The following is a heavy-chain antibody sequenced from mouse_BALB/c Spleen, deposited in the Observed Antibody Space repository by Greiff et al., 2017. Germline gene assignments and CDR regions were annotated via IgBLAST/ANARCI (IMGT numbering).Heavy chain of an antibody. V-gene: IGHV14-3*02. J-gene: IGHJ2*01. CDR1: GFNIKDTY. D-gene: IGHD1-1*01. CDR3: ARTGFLYYYGSSYYFDY. CDR2: IDPANGNT. Sequence: EVKLQESGAELVKPGASVKLSCTASGFNIKDTYMHWVKQRPEQGLEWIGRIDPANGNTKYDPKFQGKATITADTSSNTAYLQLSSLTSEDTAVYYCARTGFLYYYGSSYYFDYWGQGTTLTVSS.